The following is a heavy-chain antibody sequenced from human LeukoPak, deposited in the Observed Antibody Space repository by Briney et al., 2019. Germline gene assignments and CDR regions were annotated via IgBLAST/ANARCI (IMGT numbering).Heavy chain of an antibody. Sequence: GGSLRLSCTASGYTFSSYSMNWVRQAPGKGLEWVSYITSSSDTIYYADSVQGRFTISRDNAKNSLYLQMNSLRAEDTAVYYCARRSAGDYWGQGTLVTVSS. CDR2: ITSSSDTI. CDR3: ARRSAGDY. CDR1: GYTFSSYS. J-gene: IGHJ4*02. V-gene: IGHV3-48*04.